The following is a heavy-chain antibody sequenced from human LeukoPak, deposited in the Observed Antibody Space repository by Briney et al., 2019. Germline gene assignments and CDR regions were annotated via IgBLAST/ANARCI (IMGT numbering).Heavy chain of an antibody. CDR3: ARGVSSSGYSELNY. D-gene: IGHD3-22*01. V-gene: IGHV1-18*01. CDR2: ISAYNGNT. J-gene: IGHJ4*02. CDR1: GFTFTSYG. Sequence: GASVKVSCKASGFTFTSYGISWVRQAPGQGLEWMGWISAYNGNTNYAQKLQGRVTMTTDTSTSTAYMELRSLRSDDTAVYYCARGVSSSGYSELNYWGQGTLVTVSS.